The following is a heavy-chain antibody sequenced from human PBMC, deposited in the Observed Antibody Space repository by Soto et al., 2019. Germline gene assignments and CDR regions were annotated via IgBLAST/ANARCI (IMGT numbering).Heavy chain of an antibody. V-gene: IGHV4-31*03. CDR1: VGSIRSGGYY. CDR2: IYHSGSA. J-gene: IGHJ4*02. Sequence: SETLSLTCTFSVGSIRSGGYYWSWFRLRPGKGLEWLGHIYHSGSASFNPSLKTRVTISVDTSKNQFSINLTSVTAADTALYYCARQYSGYRKLYYLDYLGQGAQVIVSS. D-gene: IGHD5-12*01. CDR3: ARQYSGYRKLYYLDY.